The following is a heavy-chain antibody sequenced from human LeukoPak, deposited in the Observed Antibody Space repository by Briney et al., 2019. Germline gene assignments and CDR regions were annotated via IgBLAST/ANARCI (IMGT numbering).Heavy chain of an antibody. CDR2: INQDESRM. J-gene: IGHJ5*02. D-gene: IGHD3-16*01. V-gene: IGHV3-7*01. Sequence: PGGSLRLSCAGSGFTFNRHWMSWVRQAPGKGLGWVASINQDESRMHYVDSVKGRFIISRDNAKNLLSLQMNSLRAEDTAMYYCARLLGEATIYDLWGQGTLVTVSS. CDR1: GFTFNRHW. CDR3: ARLLGEATIYDL.